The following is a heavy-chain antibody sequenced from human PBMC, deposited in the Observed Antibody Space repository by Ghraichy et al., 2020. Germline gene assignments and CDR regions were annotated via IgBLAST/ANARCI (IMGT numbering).Heavy chain of an antibody. D-gene: IGHD3-10*01. J-gene: IGHJ4*02. CDR2: ISGSGGST. Sequence: GGSLRLSCAASGFTFSNYVMNWVRQAPGKGLEWVSTISGSGGSTYYADSVKGRFTISRDNSKNTLYLQMNSLRAEDTALYYCAKDQAGVVGAQFDCWGQGTLVTVSS. CDR3: AKDQAGVVGAQFDC. CDR1: GFTFSNYV. V-gene: IGHV3-23*01.